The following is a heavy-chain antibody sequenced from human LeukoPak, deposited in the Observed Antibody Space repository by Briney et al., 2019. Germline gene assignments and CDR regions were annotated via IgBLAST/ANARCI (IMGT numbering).Heavy chain of an antibody. Sequence: SETLSLTCTVSGGSISSSSYYWGWIRQPPGKGLEWIGSIYYSGSTYYNPSLKSRVTISIDTSKNQFSLKLSSVTAADTAVYYCARDNWGSLYGMDVWGQGTTVTVSS. J-gene: IGHJ6*02. CDR1: GGSISSSSYY. V-gene: IGHV4-39*07. D-gene: IGHD7-27*01. CDR3: ARDNWGSLYGMDV. CDR2: IYYSGST.